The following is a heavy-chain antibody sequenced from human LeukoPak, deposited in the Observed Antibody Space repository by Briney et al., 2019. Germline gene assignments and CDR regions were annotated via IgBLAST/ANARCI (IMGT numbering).Heavy chain of an antibody. D-gene: IGHD3-3*01. J-gene: IGHJ4*02. CDR2: ISGSGGST. CDR3: ATYDYDFWSGGDY. Sequence: GGSLRLSCAASGFTFSSYAMSWVRQAPGKGLEWVSAISGSGGSTYYADSVKGRFTISRDNSKNTLYLQMNSLRAEDTAVYYCATYDYDFWSGGDYWGQGTLVTVSS. CDR1: GFTFSSYA. V-gene: IGHV3-23*01.